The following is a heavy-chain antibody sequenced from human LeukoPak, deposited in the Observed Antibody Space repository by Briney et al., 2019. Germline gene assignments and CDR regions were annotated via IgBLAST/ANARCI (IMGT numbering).Heavy chain of an antibody. J-gene: IGHJ6*03. V-gene: IGHV1-69*13. Sequence: SVKVSCKASGYTFTGYYMHWVRQAPGQGLEWMGGIIPIFGTANYAQKFQGRVTITADESTSTAYMELSSLRSEDTAVYYCARGYHYCSGGSCYYYYYMDVWGKGTTVTISS. CDR3: ARGYHYCSGGSCYYYYYMDV. CDR1: GYTFTGYY. D-gene: IGHD2-15*01. CDR2: IIPIFGTA.